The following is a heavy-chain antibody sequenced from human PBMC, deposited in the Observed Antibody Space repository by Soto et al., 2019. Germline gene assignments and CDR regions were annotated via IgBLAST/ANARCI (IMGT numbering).Heavy chain of an antibody. J-gene: IGHJ6*02. CDR1: GYTFTGYY. Sequence: QVQLVQSGAEVKKPGASVKVSCKASGYTFTGYYMHWVRQAPGQGLEWMGWIKPNSGGTNYAQKVQGWGTMARDTSNRTAYMELSRVRTDDTAVYYCAWGDVPFYYDMDVWGQGTTVTVSS. CDR3: AWGDVPFYYDMDV. V-gene: IGHV1-2*04. D-gene: IGHD3-10*01. CDR2: IKPNSGGT.